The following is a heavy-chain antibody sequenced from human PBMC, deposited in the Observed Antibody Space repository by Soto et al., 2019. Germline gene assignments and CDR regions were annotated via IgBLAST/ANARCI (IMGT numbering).Heavy chain of an antibody. CDR2: IYYTGST. V-gene: IGHV4-59*01. J-gene: IGHJ6*02. CDR3: ARGSGTYHYYGMDV. Sequence: SETLSLTCTVSGGSIGSSYWSWIRQPPEKGLEWIGYIYYTGSTNYNPSLKSRVTISVDTSKNQFSLNLSSVTAADTAVYYCARGSGTYHYYGMDVWGQGTTVTVSS. CDR1: GGSIGSSY. D-gene: IGHD3-10*01.